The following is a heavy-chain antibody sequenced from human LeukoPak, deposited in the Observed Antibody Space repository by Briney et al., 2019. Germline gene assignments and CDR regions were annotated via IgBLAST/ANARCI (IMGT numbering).Heavy chain of an antibody. Sequence: SETLSLTCAVYGGSFSGYYWSWIRQPPGKGLEWIGEINHSGSTNYNPSLKSRVTISVDTSKNQFSLKLSSVTAADTAVYYCARGMPRYCSGGSCYPRGYYYGMDVWGQGTTVTVSS. CDR2: INHSGST. CDR3: ARGMPRYCSGGSCYPRGYYYGMDV. J-gene: IGHJ6*02. CDR1: GGSFSGYY. V-gene: IGHV4-34*01. D-gene: IGHD2-15*01.